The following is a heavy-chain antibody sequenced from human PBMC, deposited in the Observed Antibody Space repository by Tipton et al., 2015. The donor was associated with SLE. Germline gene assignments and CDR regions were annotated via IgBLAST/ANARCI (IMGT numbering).Heavy chain of an antibody. V-gene: IGHV4-39*07. Sequence: TLSLTCTVSGVSISSSSYYWGWIRQPPGKGLEWIGSIYYSGSTYYNPSLKSRVTISVDTSKNQFSLKLSSVTAADTAVYYCARNHYHISTGYSDAFDICGQGTMVTVSS. CDR2: IYYSGST. CDR3: ARNHYHISTGYSDAFDI. CDR1: GVSISSSSYY. J-gene: IGHJ3*02. D-gene: IGHD3-9*01.